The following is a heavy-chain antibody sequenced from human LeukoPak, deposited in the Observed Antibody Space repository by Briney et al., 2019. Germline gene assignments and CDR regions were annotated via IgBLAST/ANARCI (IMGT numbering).Heavy chain of an antibody. D-gene: IGHD3-16*02. Sequence: ASVTVSFTSSAYTFTVYNMHWVRQAPGQGHEWMGWINPNSGGTNYEQKFQGRVTMTRDTTISTAYMELSSLRSDGTAVYYCASSYYDYVWGSYRHGAFDIWGQGTMVTVSS. CDR3: ASSYYDYVWGSYRHGAFDI. CDR2: INPNSGGT. V-gene: IGHV1-2*02. CDR1: AYTFTVYN. J-gene: IGHJ3*02.